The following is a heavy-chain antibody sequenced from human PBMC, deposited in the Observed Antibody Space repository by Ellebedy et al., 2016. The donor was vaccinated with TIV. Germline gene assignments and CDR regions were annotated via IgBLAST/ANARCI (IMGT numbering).Heavy chain of an antibody. D-gene: IGHD2-2*01. CDR2: IYDSGRT. CDR1: GGSISGTYTSYY. J-gene: IGHJ6*02. V-gene: IGHV4-39*01. CDR3: ARYRSGIVVVPAHYGMDV. Sequence: SETLSLXXNVSGGSISGTYTSYYWGWIRQPPGKGLVWIGSIYDSGRTHYNPSLKSRVTISVDTSKNQFSLKLSSVTAADTAVYYCARYRSGIVVVPAHYGMDVWGQGTTVTVSS.